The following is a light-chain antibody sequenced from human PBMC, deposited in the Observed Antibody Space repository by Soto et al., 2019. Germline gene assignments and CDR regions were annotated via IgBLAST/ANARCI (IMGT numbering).Light chain of an antibody. J-gene: IGLJ1*01. Sequence: QLVLTQSSSASASLGSSVKLTCTLSSGHSSYIIAWHQQQPGKAPRYLMKLEGSGSYNKGSGVRDRFSGSSSGADPYLTLPALHFEDESDYYCETWDSNPRVFGTGTKVTVL. CDR2: LEGSGSY. V-gene: IGLV4-60*02. CDR3: ETWDSNPRV. CDR1: SGHSSYI.